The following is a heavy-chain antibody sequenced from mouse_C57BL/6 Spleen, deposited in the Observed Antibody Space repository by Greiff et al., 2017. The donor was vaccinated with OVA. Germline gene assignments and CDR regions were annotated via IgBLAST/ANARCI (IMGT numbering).Heavy chain of an antibody. CDR3: ARHYYGSSYEYFDV. CDR1: GFTFSDYY. J-gene: IGHJ1*03. D-gene: IGHD1-1*01. V-gene: IGHV5-12*01. CDR2: ISNGGGST. Sequence: EVMLVESGGGLVQPGGSLKLSCAASGFTFSDYYMYWVRQTPEKRLEWVAYISNGGGSTYYPDTVKGRFTISRDNAKNTLYLQMSRLKSEDTAMCYCARHYYGSSYEYFDVWGTGTTVTVSS.